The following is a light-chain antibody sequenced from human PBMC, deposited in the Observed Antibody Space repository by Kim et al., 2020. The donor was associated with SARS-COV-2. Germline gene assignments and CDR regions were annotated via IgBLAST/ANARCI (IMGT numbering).Light chain of an antibody. CDR3: QVVDHRTPNYV. CDR1: KLGDKY. V-gene: IGLV3-1*01. CDR2: QDN. J-gene: IGLJ1*01. Sequence: SYELTQPPSGSVSPGQTASITCSGYKLGDKYVSWYQQKPGQSPVVVIYQDNQRPSGIPERFSGSNSGNTATLTISGTQAMDEAEDYRQVVDHRTPNYVFGGGTKVTVL.